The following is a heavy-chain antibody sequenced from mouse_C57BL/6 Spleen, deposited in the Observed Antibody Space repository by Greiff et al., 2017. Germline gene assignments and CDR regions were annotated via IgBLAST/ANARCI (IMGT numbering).Heavy chain of an antibody. CDR3: ATYGSSSYWYFDV. J-gene: IGHJ1*03. D-gene: IGHD1-1*01. V-gene: IGHV1-80*01. CDR2: IYPGDGDT. Sequence: VQRVESGAELVKPGASVKISCKASGYAFSSYWMNWVKQRPGKGLEWIGQIYPGDGDTNYNGKFKGKATLTADKSSSTAYMQLSSLTSEDSAVYFCATYGSSSYWYFDVWGTGTTVTVSS. CDR1: GYAFSSYW.